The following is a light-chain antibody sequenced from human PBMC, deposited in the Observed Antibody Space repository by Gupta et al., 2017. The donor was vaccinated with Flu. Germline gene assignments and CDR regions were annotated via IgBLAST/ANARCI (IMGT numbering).Light chain of an antibody. CDR2: GAS. V-gene: IGKV1-39*01. CDR1: QSISSY. CDR3: QRLHTTSYT. J-gene: IGKJ2*01. Sequence: DIQMTQSPSSLSASIGDRVSFTCRASQSISSYLNWYQQKPGKAPKLLIYGASILQSGVPSRFSGRASATDFSLTISMQPPEHFTNYYCQRLHTTSYTFGQGTKLEIK.